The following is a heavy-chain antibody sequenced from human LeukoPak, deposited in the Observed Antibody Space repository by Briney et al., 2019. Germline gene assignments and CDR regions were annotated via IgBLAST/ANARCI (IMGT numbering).Heavy chain of an antibody. V-gene: IGHV3-30-3*01. CDR3: AGRVGATWVDY. CDR1: GFTFSDYA. CDR2: ISYDGSNK. D-gene: IGHD1-26*01. J-gene: IGHJ4*02. Sequence: PGRSLRLSCAASGFTFSDYAMHWVRQAPGKGLEWVAVISYDGSNKYYADSVKDRFTVSRDNAKNSLYLQMNSLRAEDTAVYYCAGRVGATWVDYWGQGTLVTVSS.